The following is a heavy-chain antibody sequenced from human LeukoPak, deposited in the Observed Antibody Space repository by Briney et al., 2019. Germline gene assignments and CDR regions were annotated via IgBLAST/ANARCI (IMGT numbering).Heavy chain of an antibody. J-gene: IGHJ4*02. CDR2: IKSTTDGGTT. V-gene: IGHV3-15*01. D-gene: IGHD1-26*01. CDR1: GFTFSNAW. CDR3: TTAPWDGGY. Sequence: GGSLRLSCAASGFTFSNAWMNWVRQAPGKGLEWVGRIKSTTDGGTTGYAAPVKGRFIISRDESKNTLYLQMNSLKPEDTAVYYCTTAPWDGGYWGQGTLVTASS.